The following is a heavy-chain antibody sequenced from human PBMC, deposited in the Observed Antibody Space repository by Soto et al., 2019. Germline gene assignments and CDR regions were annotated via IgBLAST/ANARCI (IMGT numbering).Heavy chain of an antibody. J-gene: IGHJ4*02. Sequence: QPGGSLRLSCAASGFTFSSYAMSWVRQAPGKGLEWVSAISGSGGSTYYADSVKGRFTISRDNSENTLYLQMNSLRAEDTAVYYCAKDRSYNYYGSGVPGYWGQGTLVTVSS. CDR3: AKDRSYNYYGSGVPGY. D-gene: IGHD3-10*01. CDR1: GFTFSSYA. CDR2: ISGSGGST. V-gene: IGHV3-23*01.